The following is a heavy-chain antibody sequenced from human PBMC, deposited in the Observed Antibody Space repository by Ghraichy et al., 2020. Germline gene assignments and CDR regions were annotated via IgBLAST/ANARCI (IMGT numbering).Heavy chain of an antibody. J-gene: IGHJ6*02. CDR2: INHSGST. D-gene: IGHD3-16*02. V-gene: IGHV4-34*01. Sequence: SETLSLTCAVYGGSFSGYYWSWIRQPPGKGLEWIGEINHSGSTNYNPSLKSRVTISVDTSKNQFSLKLSSVTAADTAVYYCARVEMITFGGVIVMGDYYGMDVWGQGTTVTVSS. CDR3: ARVEMITFGGVIVMGDYYGMDV. CDR1: GGSFSGYY.